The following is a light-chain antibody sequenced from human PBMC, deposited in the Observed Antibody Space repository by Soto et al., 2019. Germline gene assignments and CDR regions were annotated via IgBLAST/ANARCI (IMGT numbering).Light chain of an antibody. V-gene: IGKV3-11*01. CDR3: QQRSNWPRT. J-gene: IGKJ1*01. CDR1: QSVGSS. Sequence: EIVLTQSPATLSLSPGERGSLSCRASQSVGSSLAWYQQKPGPAPRLLIYDASNWATGIPARFSGSVSGTDFTLTISSLEPEDFAVYYGQQRSNWPRTFGQGTKVEIK. CDR2: DAS.